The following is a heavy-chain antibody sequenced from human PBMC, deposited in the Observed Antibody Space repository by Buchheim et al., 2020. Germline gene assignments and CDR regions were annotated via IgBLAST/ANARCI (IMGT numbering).Heavy chain of an antibody. J-gene: IGHJ4*02. CDR2: INSDGSST. V-gene: IGHV3-74*01. CDR3: ASPGSYYDY. CDR1: GFTFSSYW. Sequence: EVQLVESGGGLVQPGGSLRLSCAASGFTFSSYWMHWVRQVPGKGPMWVARINSDGSSTNYADSVKGRFTISRDHAKNTLYVQMNSLRADDTAVYYCASPGSYYDYWGQGTL. D-gene: IGHD1-26*01.